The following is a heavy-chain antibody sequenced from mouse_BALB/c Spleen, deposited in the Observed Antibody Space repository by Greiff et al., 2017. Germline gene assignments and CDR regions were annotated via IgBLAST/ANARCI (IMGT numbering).Heavy chain of an antibody. Sequence: DVHLVESGGGLVQPGGSRKLSCAASGFTFSSFGMHWVRQAPEKGLEWVAYISSGSSTIYYADTVKGRFTISRDNPKNTLFLQMTSLRSEDTAMYYCARHEDYAMDYWGQGTSVTVSS. CDR2: ISSGSSTI. CDR1: GFTFSSFG. CDR3: ARHEDYAMDY. V-gene: IGHV5-17*02. J-gene: IGHJ4*01.